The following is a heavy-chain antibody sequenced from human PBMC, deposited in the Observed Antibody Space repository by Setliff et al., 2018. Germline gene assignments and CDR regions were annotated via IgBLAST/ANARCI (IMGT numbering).Heavy chain of an antibody. D-gene: IGHD2-15*01. V-gene: IGHV1-18*01. Sequence: ASVKVSCKASGYTFSTYGLHWVRQAPGQGPEWMGMIITNTGKTSYAQKFQGRVTMTTDTSTGTAYMELRSLRSDDTAVYYCARDRPMVVVADNLALFDYWGQGTLVTVSS. CDR2: IITNTGKT. CDR1: GYTFSTYG. J-gene: IGHJ4*02. CDR3: ARDRPMVVVADNLALFDY.